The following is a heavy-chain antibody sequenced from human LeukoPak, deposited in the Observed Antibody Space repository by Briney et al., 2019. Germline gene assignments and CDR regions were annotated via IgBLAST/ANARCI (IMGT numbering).Heavy chain of an antibody. J-gene: IGHJ4*02. CDR1: GGSFSNYY. CDR2: INHSGST. V-gene: IGHV4-34*01. CDR3: ARDAVTIIVGLDY. Sequence: PSETLSLTCAVYGGSFSNYYWSWIRQPPGKGLEWIGEINHSGSTNYNPSLKSRVTISVDTSKNQFSLKLSSVTAADTAVYYCARDAVTIIVGLDYWGQGTLVTVSS. D-gene: IGHD4-11*01.